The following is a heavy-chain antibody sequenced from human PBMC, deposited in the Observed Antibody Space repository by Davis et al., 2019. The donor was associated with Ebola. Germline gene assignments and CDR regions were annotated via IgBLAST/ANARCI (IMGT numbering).Heavy chain of an antibody. CDR1: GGSFSGYY. V-gene: IGHV4-34*01. CDR2: INHSGST. D-gene: IGHD3-16*02. Sequence: MPGGSLRLSCAVYGGSFSGYYWSWIRQPPGKGLEWIGEINHSGSTNYNPSLKSRVTISVDKSKNQFSLKLSSVTAADTAVYYCARFRDDYVWGSYRQNWFDPWGQGTLVTVSS. J-gene: IGHJ5*02. CDR3: ARFRDDYVWGSYRQNWFDP.